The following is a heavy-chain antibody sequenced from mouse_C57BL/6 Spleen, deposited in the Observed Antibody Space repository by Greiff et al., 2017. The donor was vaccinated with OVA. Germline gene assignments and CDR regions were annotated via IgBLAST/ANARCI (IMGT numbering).Heavy chain of an antibody. CDR2: IDPSDSYT. CDR1: DYTFTSYW. V-gene: IGHV1-69*01. Sequence: QVQLQQSGAELVMPGASVKLSCKASDYTFTSYWMHWVKQRPGQGLEWIGEIDPSDSYTNYNQKFKGKSTLTVDKSSSTAYMQLSSLTSEDSAVYYCARFEDYAMDYWGQGTSVTVSS. J-gene: IGHJ4*01. CDR3: ARFEDYAMDY.